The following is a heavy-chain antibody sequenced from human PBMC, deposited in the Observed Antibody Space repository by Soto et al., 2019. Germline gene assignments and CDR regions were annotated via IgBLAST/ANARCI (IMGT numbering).Heavy chain of an antibody. Sequence: TLSLTCTVSGGSISTYFWSWIRQPAGKGLEWIGHIQATGNARNNASLQRRVTMSLDTSKNQLSLKLTSVTAADTAVYFCAGGEGGSGRGHWKDSYYGLAVWGHGTTVTVSS. CDR2: IQATGNA. CDR3: AGGEGGSGRGHWKDSYYGLAV. J-gene: IGHJ6*02. V-gene: IGHV4-4*07. D-gene: IGHD3-10*01. CDR1: GGSISTYF.